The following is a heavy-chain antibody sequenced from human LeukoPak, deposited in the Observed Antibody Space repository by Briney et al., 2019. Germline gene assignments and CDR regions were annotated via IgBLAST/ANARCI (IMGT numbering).Heavy chain of an antibody. V-gene: IGHV3-21*01. D-gene: IGHD1-26*01. CDR3: ARVVGAGYFDL. Sequence: GGCLRLSCAASGFTFNTYSMNWVRQAPGKGLEWVSSISSSSSYIYYADSVKGRFTISRDNAKNSLYLQMNSLRAEDTAVYYCARVVGAGYFDLWGRGTLVTVSS. CDR2: ISSSSSYI. J-gene: IGHJ2*01. CDR1: GFTFNTYS.